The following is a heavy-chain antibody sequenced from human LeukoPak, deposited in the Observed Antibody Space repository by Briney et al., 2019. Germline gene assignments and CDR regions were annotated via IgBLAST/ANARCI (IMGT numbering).Heavy chain of an antibody. V-gene: IGHV3-7*01. D-gene: IGHD3-10*01. CDR3: TGGREVDY. Sequence: PGGSLRLSCAVSGFTFSSYWMSWVRQAPGKGLEWVANIKQDGSEKYYVDSVKGRFTISRDNAKNSLYLQMNSLRVEDTAVYYCTGGREVDYWGQGTLVTVSS. CDR2: IKQDGSEK. J-gene: IGHJ4*02. CDR1: GFTFSSYW.